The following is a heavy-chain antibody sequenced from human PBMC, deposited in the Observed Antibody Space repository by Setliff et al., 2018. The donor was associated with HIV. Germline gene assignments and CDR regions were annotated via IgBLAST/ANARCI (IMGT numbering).Heavy chain of an antibody. CDR3: ARDRSKYGTGSSAYNWFDP. CDR2: IFGSGTT. J-gene: IGHJ5*02. V-gene: IGHV4-4*07. Sequence: PSETLSLTCSVSTDSFSNFHWSWMRQPAGKGLEWIGRIFGSGTTRYNPSLKSRVTMSIDTSKNQFSLKLNSVTAADTAVYFCARDRSKYGTGSSAYNWFDPWGLGTLVTVSS. CDR1: TDSFSNFH. D-gene: IGHD3-16*01.